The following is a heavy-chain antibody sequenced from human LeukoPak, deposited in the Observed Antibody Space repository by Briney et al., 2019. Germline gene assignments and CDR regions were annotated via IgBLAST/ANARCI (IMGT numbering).Heavy chain of an antibody. V-gene: IGHV3-66*01. CDR2: IYSGGST. Sequence: PGGSLRLSCAASEFSLGSNYMTWVRQAPGKGLEWVSLIYSGGSTYYPDSVKGRFTISRDNSKNTLHLQMNSLKAEDTAVYYCAKDTGSGYDYFSYYFDYWGQGTLVSVSS. CDR3: AKDTGSGYDYFSYYFDY. CDR1: EFSLGSNY. D-gene: IGHD5-12*01. J-gene: IGHJ4*02.